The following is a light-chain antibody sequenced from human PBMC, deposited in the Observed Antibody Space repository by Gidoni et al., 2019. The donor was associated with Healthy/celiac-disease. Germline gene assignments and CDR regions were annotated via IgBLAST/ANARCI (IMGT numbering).Light chain of an antibody. V-gene: IGKV1-39*01. CDR2: AAS. CDR1: QSISSY. Sequence: DIQMTQSPSSLSASVGDRVTITCRASQSISSYLNWYQQKPGTAPKLLIYAASSLQSGVPSRFSGSGSGTDFTLTISSLQPEDFATYYCQQSYSTPPEYTFGQGTKLEIK. J-gene: IGKJ2*01. CDR3: QQSYSTPPEYT.